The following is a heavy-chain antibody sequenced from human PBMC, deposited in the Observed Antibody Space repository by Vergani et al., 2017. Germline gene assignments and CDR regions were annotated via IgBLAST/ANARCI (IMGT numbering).Heavy chain of an antibody. V-gene: IGHV1-69*06. J-gene: IGHJ6*02. D-gene: IGHD2-15*01. CDR2: IIPVFGTV. CDR3: ARKDRHSHYGMDV. CDR1: GGTFSSYA. Sequence: QVQLVQSGAEVKQPGSSVKVSCKASGGTFSSYAISWVRQAPGQGLEWMGGIIPVFGTVNYAQKFQGRVTITADKSTSTAYMELGSLRSEDTAVYYCARKDRHSHYGMDVWGQGTTVTVSS.